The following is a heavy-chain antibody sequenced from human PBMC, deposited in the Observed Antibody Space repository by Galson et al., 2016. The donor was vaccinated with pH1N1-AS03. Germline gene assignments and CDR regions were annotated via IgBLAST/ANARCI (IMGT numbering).Heavy chain of an antibody. CDR2: ISRSSTPP. V-gene: IGHV3-48*01. J-gene: IGHJ6*02. CDR3: ARDWGYCYYFAMDD. D-gene: IGHD7-27*01. CDR1: GFTFSRYS. Sequence: SLRLSCAASGFTFSRYSMNWVRQAPGKGLEWVSYISRSSTPPYYADSVKGRFTISRDNTENSLYLQMNSLRAEDTAVYYCARDWGYCYYFAMDDCGQGTTVTASS.